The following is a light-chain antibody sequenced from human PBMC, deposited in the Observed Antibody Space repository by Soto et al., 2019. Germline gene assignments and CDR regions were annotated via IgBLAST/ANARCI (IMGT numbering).Light chain of an antibody. J-gene: IGLJ2*01. Sequence: QSVLTQAPSASGTPGQSVTISCSGSDSKIGSNTVNWYQQFPGMAPKLLIYVNFQRSSGDPDRFSASKSGTSASLAISGLQSEDEAHYYCAVWDDGLSGWVFGGGTKLTVL. CDR2: VNF. V-gene: IGLV1-44*01. CDR3: AVWDDGLSGWV. CDR1: DSKIGSNT.